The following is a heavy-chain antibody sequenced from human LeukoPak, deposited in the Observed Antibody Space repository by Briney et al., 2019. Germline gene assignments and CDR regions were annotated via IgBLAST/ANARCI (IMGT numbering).Heavy chain of an antibody. J-gene: IGHJ3*02. V-gene: IGHV3-9*01. Sequence: PGRSLRLSCAASGFTFDDYAMHWVRQAPGKGLEWVSGISWNSGSIGYADSVKGRFTISRDNAKNTLYLQMNSLRAEDTAVYYCARDLGGYCSSTSCSGVYAFDIWGQGTMVTVSS. CDR3: ARDLGGYCSSTSCSGVYAFDI. CDR1: GFTFDDYA. D-gene: IGHD2-2*03. CDR2: ISWNSGSI.